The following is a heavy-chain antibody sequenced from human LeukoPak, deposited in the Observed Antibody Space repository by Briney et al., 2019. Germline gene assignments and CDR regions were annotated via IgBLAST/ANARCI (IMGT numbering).Heavy chain of an antibody. J-gene: IGHJ3*02. D-gene: IGHD3-22*01. CDR1: GFTFDDYG. Sequence: PGGSLRLSCAASGFTFDDYGMSWVRQAPGKGLEWVSGINWNGGSTGYADSVEGRFTISRDNAKNSLYLQMSSLRAEDTALYYCAKDTLPSPDFGGSSGYYYATNPRGAFDIWGQGTMVTVSS. V-gene: IGHV3-20*04. CDR3: AKDTLPSPDFGGSSGYYYATNPRGAFDI. CDR2: INWNGGST.